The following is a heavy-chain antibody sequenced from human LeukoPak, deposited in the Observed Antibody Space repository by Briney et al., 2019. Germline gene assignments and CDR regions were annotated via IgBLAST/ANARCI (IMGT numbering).Heavy chain of an antibody. D-gene: IGHD5-12*01. CDR2: ISGSGGST. Sequence: PGGSLRLSCAASGFTFYSYAMSWVRQAPGKGLEWVSAISGSGGSTYYADSVKGRFTISRDNSKNTLYLQTNSLRAEDTAVYYCAKMAGDSGYGIDYWGQGTLVTVSS. CDR1: GFTFYSYA. V-gene: IGHV3-23*01. CDR3: AKMAGDSGYGIDY. J-gene: IGHJ4*02.